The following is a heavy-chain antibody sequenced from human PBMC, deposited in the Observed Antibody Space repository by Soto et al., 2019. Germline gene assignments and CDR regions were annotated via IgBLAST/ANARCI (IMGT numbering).Heavy chain of an antibody. Sequence: TLSLTCTVSGGSISSYYWSWIRQPPGKGLEWIGYIYYSGSTNYNPSLKSRVTISVDTSKNQFSLKLSSVTAADTAVYYCARDRIHWFDTWGQGTLVTVSS. V-gene: IGHV4-59*01. CDR3: ARDRIHWFDT. J-gene: IGHJ5*02. CDR2: IYYSGST. CDR1: GGSISSYY.